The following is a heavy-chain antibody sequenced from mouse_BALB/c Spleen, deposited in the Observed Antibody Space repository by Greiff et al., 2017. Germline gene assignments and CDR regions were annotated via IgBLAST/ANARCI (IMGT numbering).Heavy chain of an antibody. D-gene: IGHD2-1*01. CDR1: GYSITSDYA. CDR3: ARCIYYGNYYAMDY. V-gene: IGHV3-2*02. J-gene: IGHJ4*01. CDR2: ISYSGST. Sequence: DVQLVESGPGLVKPSQSLSLTCTVTGYSITSDYAWNWIRQFPGNKLEWMGYISYSGSTSYNPSLKSRISITRDTSKNQFFLQLNSVTTEDTATYYCARCIYYGNYYAMDYWGQGTSVTVSS.